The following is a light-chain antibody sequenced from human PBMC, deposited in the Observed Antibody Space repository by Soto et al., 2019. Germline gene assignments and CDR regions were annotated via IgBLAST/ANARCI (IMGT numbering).Light chain of an antibody. V-gene: IGKV3-11*01. CDR1: QSVRTY. CDR2: DAS. Sequence: EGVRTQSTVTLSLSPGERATLSCMASQSVRTYLAWYQVKPGQAPRLLIYDASRRASGVPARFSGSGSGTDFTLTISSLEPEDFALYYCQQRNTWPPITFGQGTRLAIK. CDR3: QQRNTWPPIT. J-gene: IGKJ5*01.